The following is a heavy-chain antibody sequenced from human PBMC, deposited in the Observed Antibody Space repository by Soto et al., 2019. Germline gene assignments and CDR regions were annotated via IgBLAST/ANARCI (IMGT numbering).Heavy chain of an antibody. V-gene: IGHV1-8*01. CDR2: MNPNSGNT. CDR1: GYTFTSYD. J-gene: IGHJ6*02. D-gene: IGHD7-27*01. Sequence: QVQLVQSGAEVKKPGASVKVSCKAYGYTFTSYDINWVRQATGQGLEWMGWMNPNSGNTGYAQKFQGRVTMTRNTSISTAYMELSSLRSEDTAVYYCASLPWANYYYYGMDVWGQGTTVTVSS. CDR3: ASLPWANYYYYGMDV.